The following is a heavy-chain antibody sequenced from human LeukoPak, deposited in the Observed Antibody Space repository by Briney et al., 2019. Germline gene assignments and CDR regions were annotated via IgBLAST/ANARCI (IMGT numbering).Heavy chain of an antibody. V-gene: IGHV1-18*01. CDR2: SSAYNGNT. D-gene: IGHD4-17*01. Sequence: ASVKVSCKASGYTFTSYGISWVRQAPGQGLGWMGWSSAYNGNTNYAQKLQGRVTMTTDTSTSTAYMELRSLRSDDTAVYYCARPQPDYGDYPPFLYMDVWGKGTTVTVSS. CDR1: GYTFTSYG. J-gene: IGHJ6*03. CDR3: ARPQPDYGDYPPFLYMDV.